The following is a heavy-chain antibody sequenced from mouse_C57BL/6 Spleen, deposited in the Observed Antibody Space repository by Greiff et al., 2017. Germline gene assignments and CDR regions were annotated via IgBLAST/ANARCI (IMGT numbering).Heavy chain of an antibody. V-gene: IGHV1-82*01. J-gene: IGHJ4*01. Sequence: QVQLQQSGPELVKPGASVKISCKASGYAFSSSWMNWVKQRPGKGLEWIGRIYPGDGDTTYNGKFKGKSTLTTDKSSSTAYMHLISLTSEDSAVYMWARTSGRGYYAMDYWGQGTSVTVSS. CDR2: IYPGDGDT. CDR3: ARTSGRGYYAMDY. CDR1: GYAFSSSW. D-gene: IGHD3-1*01.